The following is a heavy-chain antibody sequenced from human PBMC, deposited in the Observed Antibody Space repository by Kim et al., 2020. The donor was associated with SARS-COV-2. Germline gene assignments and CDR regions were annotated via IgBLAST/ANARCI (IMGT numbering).Heavy chain of an antibody. J-gene: IGHJ4*02. V-gene: IGHV3-30*04. D-gene: IGHD3-16*01. CDR2: ISYDGSNK. CDR3: APPPGGITFGGVPLGDY. CDR1: GFTFSSYA. Sequence: GGSLRLSCAASGFTFSSYAMHWVRQAPGKGLEWVAVISYDGSNKYYADSVKGRFTISRDNSKNTLYLQMNSLRAEDTAVYYCAPPPGGITFGGVPLGDYWGQGTLVTVSS.